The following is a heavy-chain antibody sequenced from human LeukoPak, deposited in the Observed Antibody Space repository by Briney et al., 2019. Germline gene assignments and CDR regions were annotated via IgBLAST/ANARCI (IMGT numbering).Heavy chain of an antibody. CDR1: VYTFTSYA. V-gene: IGHV1-3*01. Sequence: ASVTLSCKASVYTFTSYAMHWVRQAPAQGLELVGCINACYGNTKHSHTFQGRVTITRHTSATTAYMELSSLRSKVTAVYYCARDGRSWEPNDFDHWGQGTLLIVSS. CDR2: INACYGNT. D-gene: IGHD1-26*01. J-gene: IGHJ4*02. CDR3: ARDGRSWEPNDFDH.